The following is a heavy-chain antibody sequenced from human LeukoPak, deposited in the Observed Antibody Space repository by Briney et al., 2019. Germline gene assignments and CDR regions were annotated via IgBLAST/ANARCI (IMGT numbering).Heavy chain of an antibody. V-gene: IGHV1-2*02. CDR1: GYTFSDYY. J-gene: IGHJ4*02. CDR3: ARGRGGATTGFDH. Sequence: ASVKVSCKASGYTFSDYYMHWVRQAPGQGLGSMGWINSNSGARNYAPKFQGRVTFSRDNSISTAYMELSSLRSDDTAIYYCARGRGGATTGFDHWGQGTLVTVSS. CDR2: INSNSGAR. D-gene: IGHD1-26*01.